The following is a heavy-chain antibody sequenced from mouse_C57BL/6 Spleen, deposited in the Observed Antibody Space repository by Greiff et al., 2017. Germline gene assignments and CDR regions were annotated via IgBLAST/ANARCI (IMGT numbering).Heavy chain of an antibody. J-gene: IGHJ3*01. V-gene: IGHV5-4*01. Sequence: EVQLVESGGGLVKPGGSLKLSCAASGFTFSSYAMSWVRQTPEKRLEWVATISDGGSYTYYPDNVKGRFTISRDNAKNNLYLQMSQLKSEDTAMYYCAREGNYYGSSAWFAYWGQGTLVTVAA. CDR2: ISDGGSYT. CDR1: GFTFSSYA. D-gene: IGHD1-1*01. CDR3: AREGNYYGSSAWFAY.